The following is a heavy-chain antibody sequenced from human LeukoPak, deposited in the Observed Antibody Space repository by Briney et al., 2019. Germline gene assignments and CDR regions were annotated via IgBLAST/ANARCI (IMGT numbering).Heavy chain of an antibody. CDR3: AKDEHYYGSGTFDY. D-gene: IGHD3-10*01. J-gene: IGHJ4*02. CDR1: GFTFSTYA. CDR2: IGGSSGST. Sequence: GGSLRLSCAASGFTFSTYAMSWVRQAPGKGLEWVSAIGGSSGSTNYADSVKGRFTISRDSSKNTVYLQMNSLRAEDTAVYYYAKDEHYYGSGTFDYWGQGTPVTVSS. V-gene: IGHV3-23*01.